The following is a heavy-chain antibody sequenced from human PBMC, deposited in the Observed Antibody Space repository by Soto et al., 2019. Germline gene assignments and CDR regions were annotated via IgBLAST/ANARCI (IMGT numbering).Heavy chain of an antibody. D-gene: IGHD2-8*01. V-gene: IGHV4-39*01. CDR1: GGSISSSSYY. Sequence: SETLSLTCTVSGGSISSSSYYWGWIRQPPGKGLEWIGSIYYSGSTYYNPSLKSRVTISVDTSKNQFSLKLSSVTAADTAVYYCARPGTIASQLDYWGQGTLVTVSS. J-gene: IGHJ4*02. CDR3: ARPGTIASQLDY. CDR2: IYYSGST.